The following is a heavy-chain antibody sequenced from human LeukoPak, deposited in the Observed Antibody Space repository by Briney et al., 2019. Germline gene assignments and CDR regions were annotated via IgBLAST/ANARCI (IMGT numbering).Heavy chain of an antibody. J-gene: IGHJ4*02. V-gene: IGHV4-31*03. CDR1: GGSISSGAYY. CDR3: ARDDRTLGSGWYGVY. CDR2: LYYSGST. Sequence: KPAETLSLTCTVSGGSISSGAYYWTWIRQHPGKGRGGIVCLYYSGSTYYNPSLNSRVTISVDTSKNHFSLKLNSVTPADTAVYYCARDDRTLGSGWYGVYWGQGTLVTVSS. D-gene: IGHD6-19*01.